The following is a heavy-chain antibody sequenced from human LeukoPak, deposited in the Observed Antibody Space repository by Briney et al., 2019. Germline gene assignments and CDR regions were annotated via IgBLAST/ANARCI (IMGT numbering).Heavy chain of an antibody. J-gene: IGHJ4*02. CDR3: ARLSIAARRASDYFDY. CDR2: INHSGST. CDR1: GESFSDYY. V-gene: IGHV4-34*01. D-gene: IGHD6-6*01. Sequence: SETLSLTCAVYGESFSDYYWSWIRQPPGKGLEWIGEINHSGSTNYNPSLKSRVTISVDTSKNQFSLKLTSVTAADSAVYYCARLSIAARRASDYFDYWGQGTLVTVSS.